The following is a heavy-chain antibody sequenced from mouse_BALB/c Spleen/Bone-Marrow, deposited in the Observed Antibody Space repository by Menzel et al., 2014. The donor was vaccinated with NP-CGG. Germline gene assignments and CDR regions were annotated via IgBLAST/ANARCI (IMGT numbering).Heavy chain of an antibody. D-gene: IGHD4-1*02. CDR2: INPSSGYT. V-gene: IGHV1-4*01. J-gene: IGHJ3*01. CDR3: ARWANWDGFAY. CDR1: GYTFTSYT. Sequence: QVQLQQPGAELARPGASVKMSCKASGYTFTSYTMHWVKQRPGQGLEWIGYINPSSGYTNYNQKFKDKATLTADKSSSTACMQLSSLTSEDSAVYYCARWANWDGFAYWGQGTLVTVSA.